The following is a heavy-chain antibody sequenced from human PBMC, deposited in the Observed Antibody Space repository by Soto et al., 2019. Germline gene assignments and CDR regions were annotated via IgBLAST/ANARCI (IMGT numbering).Heavy chain of an antibody. CDR3: AREPYGDYSGY. Sequence: QVQLVQSGAEVKKPGSSVKVSCKASGGTFSSYSINWVRQAPGQGLEWMGRITPILGLATYAQKFQGRVTINADKSTSTAYMELSSLRSEDTAVYYCAREPYGDYSGYWGQGTLVTVSS. CDR1: GGTFSSYS. J-gene: IGHJ4*02. V-gene: IGHV1-69*08. CDR2: ITPILGLA. D-gene: IGHD4-17*01.